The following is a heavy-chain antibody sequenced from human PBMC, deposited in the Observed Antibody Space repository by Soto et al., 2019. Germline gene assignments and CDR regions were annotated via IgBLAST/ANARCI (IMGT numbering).Heavy chain of an antibody. J-gene: IGHJ5*01. D-gene: IGHD1-1*01. CDR2: IDHSGST. CDR3: ARDWGTGYNWFDS. CDR1: GYSISSGYD. V-gene: IGHV4-38-2*02. Sequence: PSETLSLTCGVSGYSISSGYDWGWIRQPPGKGLEWIGSIDHSGSTHYNPSLKSRVTISLDTSNNQFSLRLTSVTAADTAMYYCARDWGTGYNWFDSWGQGILVTVSS.